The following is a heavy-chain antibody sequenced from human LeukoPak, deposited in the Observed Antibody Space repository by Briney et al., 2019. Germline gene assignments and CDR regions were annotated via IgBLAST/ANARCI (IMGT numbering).Heavy chain of an antibody. D-gene: IGHD3-16*01. CDR3: ARDYGNLGYFDY. CDR1: GFTVSSNY. Sequence: PGGSLRLSCAASGFTVSSNYMSWVRQAPGKGLEWVSVVYSGGSTYYADSVKGRFTISRDNSKNTLYLQMNSLGAEDTAVYYCARDYGNLGYFDYWGQGTLVTVSS. J-gene: IGHJ4*02. V-gene: IGHV3-53*01. CDR2: VYSGGST.